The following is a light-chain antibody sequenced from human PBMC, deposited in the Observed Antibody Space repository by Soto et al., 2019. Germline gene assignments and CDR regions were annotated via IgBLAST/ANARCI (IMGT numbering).Light chain of an antibody. CDR3: VLYMGSGIWV. J-gene: IGLJ3*02. Sequence: QTVVTQEPSFSVSLGRTVTLTCGLSSGSVSTSYYPSWYQQTPGQAPRTLIYSTNSRSSGVPDRFSGSILGNKAALTITGVQADDESDYYCVLYMGSGIWVFGGGTKLTVL. CDR2: STN. CDR1: SGSVSTSYY. V-gene: IGLV8-61*01.